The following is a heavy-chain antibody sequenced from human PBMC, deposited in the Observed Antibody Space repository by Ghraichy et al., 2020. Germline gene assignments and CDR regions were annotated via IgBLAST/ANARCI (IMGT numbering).Heavy chain of an antibody. CDR2: IYWNDDK. Sequence: SLTSSGVGVGWIRQPPGKALEWLALIYWNDDKRYSPSLKSRLTVTKDTFKDQVVLTMTNMDPVDTATYFCARRFWSDYFDYWGQGTLLTVSS. J-gene: IGHJ4*02. D-gene: IGHD3-3*01. CDR1: SLTSSGVG. V-gene: IGHV2-5*01. CDR3: ARRFWSDYFDY.